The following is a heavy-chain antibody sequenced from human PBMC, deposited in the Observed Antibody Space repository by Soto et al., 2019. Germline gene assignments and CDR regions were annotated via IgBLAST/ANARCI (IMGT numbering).Heavy chain of an antibody. CDR2: INAGNGNT. CDR1: GYTFTSYA. D-gene: IGHD2-21*02. V-gene: IGHV1-3*05. CDR3: ASSSVVVTALDY. J-gene: IGHJ4*02. Sequence: QVQLVQSGAEEKKPGASVKVSCKASGYTFTSYAMHWVRQDPGQRLEWMGWINAGNGNTKYSQKFQGRVTITRDTPASTADMELSSLRSEDTGVYYCASSSVVVTALDYWGLGTLVTVA.